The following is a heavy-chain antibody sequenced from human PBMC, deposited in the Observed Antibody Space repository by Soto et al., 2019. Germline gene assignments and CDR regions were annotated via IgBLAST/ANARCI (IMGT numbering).Heavy chain of an antibody. J-gene: IGHJ5*02. CDR2: ISAYNGNT. CDR3: ARAVDTAMEGWFDP. CDR1: GYTFTSYC. Sequence: GSSEKVPYMASGYTFTSYCIIWVRRAPVQGLEWMGWISAYNGNTNDAKKLQDRVTMTTDTSTSTAYMELRLLTSDDTAVYYCARAVDTAMEGWFDPWGQGTLVTVSS. D-gene: IGHD5-18*01. V-gene: IGHV1-18*04.